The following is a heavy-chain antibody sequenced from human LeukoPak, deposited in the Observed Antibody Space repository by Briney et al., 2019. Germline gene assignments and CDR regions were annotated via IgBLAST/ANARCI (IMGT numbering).Heavy chain of an antibody. CDR3: AKVLRFLEWLLYPEYYFDY. Sequence: GGSLRLSCAASGFTFSSYAMSWVRQAPGKGLEWVSAISGSGGSTYYADSVKGRFTISRDNSKNTLYLQMNSLRAEDTAVYYCAKVLRFLEWLLYPEYYFDYWGQGTLVTVSS. CDR1: GFTFSSYA. J-gene: IGHJ4*02. V-gene: IGHV3-23*01. D-gene: IGHD3-3*01. CDR2: ISGSGGST.